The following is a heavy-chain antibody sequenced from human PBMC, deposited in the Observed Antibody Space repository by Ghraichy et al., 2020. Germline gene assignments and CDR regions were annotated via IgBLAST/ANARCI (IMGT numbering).Heavy chain of an antibody. J-gene: IGHJ4*02. V-gene: IGHV4-4*07. CDR3: AGENVEVAGHDF. CDR2: IFISGDT. Sequence: SETLSLTCSVSGGSIGPFFWTWIRQSAGKRLEWIGRIFISGDTNYNPSLGGRVTMSLDTSKNQIHLKLTTLTAADTAIYYCAGENVEVAGHDFWGQGTPVTVSS. D-gene: IGHD6-19*01. CDR1: GGSIGPFF.